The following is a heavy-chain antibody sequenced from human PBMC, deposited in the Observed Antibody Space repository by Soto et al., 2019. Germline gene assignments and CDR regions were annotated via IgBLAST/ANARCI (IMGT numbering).Heavy chain of an antibody. J-gene: IGHJ4*02. CDR1: GGSFSNYY. CDR2: INQSGIT. D-gene: IGHD6-13*01. Sequence: SETLSLTCAVYGGSFSNYYWSWIRQPPGKGLEWIGEINQSGITNYNPSLKSRVTISEDASKNQFSLKLSSVTAADTAVYYCARGNGIASRPADYWGQGTLVTVS. CDR3: ARGNGIASRPADY. V-gene: IGHV4-34*01.